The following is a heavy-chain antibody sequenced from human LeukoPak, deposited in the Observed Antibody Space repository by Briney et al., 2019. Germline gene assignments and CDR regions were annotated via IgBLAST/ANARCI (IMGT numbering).Heavy chain of an antibody. CDR2: IDYTGSA. CDR3: ARIPVAKTFDY. Sequence: SETLSLTCTVSGGSVSSNGYYWSWVRQPPGKGLEWIGFIDYTGSANYNPSLKSRVTISLDTSKNQFSVKVMSVTAADTAVYYCARIPVAKTFDYWGQGTLVSVSS. J-gene: IGHJ4*02. CDR1: GGSVSSNGYY. D-gene: IGHD6-19*01. V-gene: IGHV4-61*08.